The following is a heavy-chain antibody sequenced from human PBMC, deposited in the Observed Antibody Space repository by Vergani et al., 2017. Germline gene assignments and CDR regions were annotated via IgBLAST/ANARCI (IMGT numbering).Heavy chain of an antibody. J-gene: IGHJ6*03. V-gene: IGHV4-4*07. CDR1: GGSISSYY. D-gene: IGHD1-1*01. CDR3: ARGRTGIPSVYYYMDV. CDR2: IYTSGST. Sequence: QVQLQESGPGLVKPSETLSLTCTVSGGSISSYYWSWIRQPAGKGLEWIGRIYTSGSTNYNPSLKSRVTMSVDTSKNQFSLKLSYVTAADTAVYYCARGRTGIPSVYYYMDVWGKGTTVTVSS.